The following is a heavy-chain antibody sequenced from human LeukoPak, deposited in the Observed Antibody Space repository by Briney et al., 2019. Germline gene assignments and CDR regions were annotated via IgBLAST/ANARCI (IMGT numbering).Heavy chain of an antibody. CDR2: IYTSGST. V-gene: IGHV4-4*07. CDR1: GGSISSYY. D-gene: IGHD5-24*01. Sequence: SETLSLTCTVSGGSISSYYWSWIRQPAGKGLEWIGRIYTSGSTNYNPSLKSRVTMSVDTSKNQFSLRLTSVTAADTAVYYCARESRVFVRDGYYLDSWGQGTLVTVSS. CDR3: ARESRVFVRDGYYLDS. J-gene: IGHJ4*02.